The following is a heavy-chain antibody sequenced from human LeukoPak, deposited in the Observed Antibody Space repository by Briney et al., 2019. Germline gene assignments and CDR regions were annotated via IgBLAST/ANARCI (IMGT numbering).Heavy chain of an antibody. V-gene: IGHV1-18*01. Sequence: ASVKVSCKASGYTFNSYGISWVRQAPGQGLEWMGWISAYNGNTNYAQKLQGRVTMTTDTSTSTAYMELRSLRSDDTAVYYCARERDGYNNFDYWGQGTLVTVSS. J-gene: IGHJ4*02. D-gene: IGHD5-24*01. CDR3: ARERDGYNNFDY. CDR1: GYTFNSYG. CDR2: ISAYNGNT.